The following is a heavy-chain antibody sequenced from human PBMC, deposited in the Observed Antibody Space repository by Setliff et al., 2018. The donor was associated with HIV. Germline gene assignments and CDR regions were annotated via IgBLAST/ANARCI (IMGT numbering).Heavy chain of an antibody. CDR1: GGSFSGYY. D-gene: IGHD3-22*01. CDR3: ARGPYYYDSSGYYH. V-gene: IGHV4-34*01. J-gene: IGHJ4*02. CDR2: INHSGST. Sequence: SETLSLTCAVYGGSFSGYYWSWIRQPPGKGLEWIGEINHSGSTNYNPSLESRVTISVDTSKNQFSLKLSSVTAADTAVYYCARGPYYYDSSGYYHWGQGTLVTVSS.